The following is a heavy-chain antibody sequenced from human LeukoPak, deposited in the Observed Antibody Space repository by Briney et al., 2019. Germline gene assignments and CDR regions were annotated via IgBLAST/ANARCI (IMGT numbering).Heavy chain of an antibody. D-gene: IGHD3-22*01. CDR1: GFTFSSYA. V-gene: IGHV3-23*01. CDR2: ISGSGGST. Sequence: GGSLRLSCAASGFTFSSYAMSWVRQAPGKGLEWVSAISGSGGSTYYADSVKGRFTISRDNSKNTLYLQMNSLRAEDTAVYYCAKFKYYYDRKKLDYFDYWGQGTLVTVSS. J-gene: IGHJ4*02. CDR3: AKFKYYYDRKKLDYFDY.